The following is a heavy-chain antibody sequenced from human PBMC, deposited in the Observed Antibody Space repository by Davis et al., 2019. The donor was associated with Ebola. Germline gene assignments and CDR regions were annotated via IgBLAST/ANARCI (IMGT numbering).Heavy chain of an antibody. Sequence: PGGSLRLSCAASGFTFSSYPMSWVRQAPGKGLEWVSAISGSGGRTFYLDSVMGRFTVSRDNSKNMVFLQMNSLRAEDTAQYYCAQGSSPDNWGHGTLVTVSS. D-gene: IGHD6-6*01. CDR3: AQGSSPDN. CDR1: GFTFSSYP. CDR2: ISGSGGRT. J-gene: IGHJ4*01. V-gene: IGHV3-23*01.